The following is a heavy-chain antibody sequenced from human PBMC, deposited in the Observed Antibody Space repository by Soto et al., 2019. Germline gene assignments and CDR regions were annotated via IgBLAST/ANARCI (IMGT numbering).Heavy chain of an antibody. Sequence: ASVKVSCKASGVIFNSDAISWVRQAPGQGLEWMGGVLGFFGTANYAQKFQGRVTITADKSTTTAYMELRSLRSEDTAVYYCARSSGSYSPTFFDHWGQGTLVTVSS. V-gene: IGHV1-69*06. CDR2: VLGFFGTA. CDR3: ARSSGSYSPTFFDH. J-gene: IGHJ4*02. D-gene: IGHD1-26*01. CDR1: GVIFNSDA.